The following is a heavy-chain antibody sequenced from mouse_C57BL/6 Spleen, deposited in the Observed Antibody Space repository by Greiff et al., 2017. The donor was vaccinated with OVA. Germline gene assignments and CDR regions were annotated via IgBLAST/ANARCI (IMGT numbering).Heavy chain of an antibody. D-gene: IGHD2-5*01. J-gene: IGHJ2*01. CDR1: GYTFTSYW. CDR3: ARSVYSNYEGVVDY. V-gene: IGHV1-64*01. Sequence: VKLQQPGAELVKPGASVKLSCKASGYTFTSYWMHWVKQRPGQGLEWIGMIHPNSGSTNYNEKFKSKATLTVDKSSSTAYMQLSSLTSEDSAVYYCARSVYSNYEGVVDYWGQGTTLTVSS. CDR2: IHPNSGST.